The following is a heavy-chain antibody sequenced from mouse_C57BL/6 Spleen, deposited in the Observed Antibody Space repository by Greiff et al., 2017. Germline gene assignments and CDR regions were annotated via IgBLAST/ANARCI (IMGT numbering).Heavy chain of an antibody. J-gene: IGHJ4*01. CDR2: IYPGSGIT. CDR1: GYTFTDYY. V-gene: IGHV1-76*01. CDR3: ARTGDYYGSSGYYYAMDY. D-gene: IGHD1-1*01. Sequence: QVQLQQSGAELVRPGASVKLSCKASGYTFTDYYINWVKQRPGQGLEWIARIYPGSGITYYNEKFKGKATLPAEKSSSTAYMQLSSLTSEDSAVYFCARTGDYYGSSGYYYAMDYWGQGTSVTVSS.